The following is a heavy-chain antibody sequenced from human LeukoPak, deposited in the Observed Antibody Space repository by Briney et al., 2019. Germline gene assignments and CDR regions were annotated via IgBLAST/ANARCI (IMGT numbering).Heavy chain of an antibody. D-gene: IGHD6-6*01. CDR2: IFHRGNP. Sequence: SETLSLTCAVHGGSFSDYYWSRIRQPPGKGLEWIGEIFHRGNPNYNPSLKSRVTISVDTSENQFSLNLSSVAATDSAVHFCTGSSRSTRYYFDYWGQGILVTVSS. V-gene: IGHV4-34*12. J-gene: IGHJ4*02. CDR3: TGSSRSTRYYFDY. CDR1: GGSFSDYY.